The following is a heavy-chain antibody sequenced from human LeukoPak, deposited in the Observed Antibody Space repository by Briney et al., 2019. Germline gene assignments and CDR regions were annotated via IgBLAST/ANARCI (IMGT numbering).Heavy chain of an antibody. CDR3: ARAMRLGYCSSTSCYIRSLGY. D-gene: IGHD2-2*02. CDR1: GYTFTSYD. V-gene: IGHV1-8*03. J-gene: IGHJ4*02. CDR2: MNPNSGNT. Sequence: APVKVSCKASGYTFTSYDINWVRQATGQGLEWMGWMNPNSGNTGYAQKFQGRVTITRNTSISTAYMELSSLRSEDTAVYYCARAMRLGYCSSTSCYIRSLGYWGQGTLVTVSS.